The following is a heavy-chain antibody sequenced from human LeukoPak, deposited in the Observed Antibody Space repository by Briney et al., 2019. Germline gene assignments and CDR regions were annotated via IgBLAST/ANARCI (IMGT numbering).Heavy chain of an antibody. CDR3: ARKIDSILHFDG. V-gene: IGHV4-28*01. D-gene: IGHD3-22*01. J-gene: IGHJ4*02. CDR1: GYSISSTNW. CDR2: IYHTGST. Sequence: PSDTLCLTCAVSGYSISSTNWWGWIRQPPGKGLEWIGYIYHTGSTHYNPSLRSRATMSVDTSKNQFSLKLSSVTAVDTAVYFCARKIDSILHFDGWGPGTLVTASS.